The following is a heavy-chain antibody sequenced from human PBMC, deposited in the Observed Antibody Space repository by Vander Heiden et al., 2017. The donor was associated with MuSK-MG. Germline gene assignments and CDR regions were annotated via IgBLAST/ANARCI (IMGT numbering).Heavy chain of an antibody. CDR2: IYYTGST. Sequence: QVQLQESGPGLVKPSETLSLTCTVSGGSISSYYWTWIRQPPGKTLEWIGNIYYTGSTNYNPSLKSRVTISLDTSKYQFSLKVRSVTAADTAVYYCASLGTWTGYDYWGQGTLVTVSS. CDR3: ASLGTWTGYDY. D-gene: IGHD3-3*01. V-gene: IGHV4-59*01. J-gene: IGHJ4*02. CDR1: GGSISSYY.